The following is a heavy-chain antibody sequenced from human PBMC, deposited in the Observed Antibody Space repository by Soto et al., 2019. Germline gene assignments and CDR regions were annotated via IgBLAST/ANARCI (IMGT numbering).Heavy chain of an antibody. V-gene: IGHV1-24*01. CDR1: GSTLTELS. D-gene: IGHD1-7*01. J-gene: IGHJ5*02. CDR2: FAAEDGET. Sequence: SVKVSCNVSGSTLTELSMHWVRQAPGKAREWMGSFAAEDGETIYAQKFQGRVTMTEETSTNTAYMEPSSLRYKDTAVYYCAPTVPLGITGTTDGGWFDPWGQGTLVTVSS. CDR3: APTVPLGITGTTDGGWFDP.